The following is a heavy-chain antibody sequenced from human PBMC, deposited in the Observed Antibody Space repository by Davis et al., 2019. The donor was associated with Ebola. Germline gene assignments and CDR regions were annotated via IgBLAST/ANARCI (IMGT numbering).Heavy chain of an antibody. Sequence: GESLKISCAASGFTFSSYAMSWVRQAPGEGLEWVSAISGSGGSTYYADSVKGRFTISRDNSKNTLYLQMNSLRAEDTAVYYCAKEPYSSSWAYNWFDPWGQGTLVTVSS. V-gene: IGHV3-23*01. CDR1: GFTFSSYA. CDR3: AKEPYSSSWAYNWFDP. CDR2: ISGSGGST. J-gene: IGHJ5*02. D-gene: IGHD6-13*01.